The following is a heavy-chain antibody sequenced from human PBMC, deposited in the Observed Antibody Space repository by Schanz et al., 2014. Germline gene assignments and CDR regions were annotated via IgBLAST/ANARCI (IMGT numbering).Heavy chain of an antibody. CDR2: ISGGGGTT. CDR3: AKSLESCPGGRCSRGYFDY. CDR1: GFTFSSYA. Sequence: VQLVESGGGVVQPGRSLRLSCAASGFTFSSYAMSWVRQAPGKGLEWVSAISGGGGTTYYADAVRGRFTISRDNSKTTVYLQMSSLIAEDTAVYYCAKSLESCPGGRCSRGYFDYWGQGTLVTVSS. J-gene: IGHJ4*02. V-gene: IGHV3-23*04. D-gene: IGHD2-8*02.